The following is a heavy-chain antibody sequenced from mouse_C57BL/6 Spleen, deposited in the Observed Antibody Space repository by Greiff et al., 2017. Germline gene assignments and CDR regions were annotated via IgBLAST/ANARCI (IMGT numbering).Heavy chain of an antibody. Sequence: EVKLVESGEGLVKPGGSLKLSCAASGFTFSSYAMSWVRQTPEKRLEWVAYISSGGDYIDYADTVKGRFTISRDNARNTLYLQMSSLKSEDTAMYYCTRVSLLRSYYYAMDYWGQGTSVTVSS. V-gene: IGHV5-9-1*02. CDR1: GFTFSSYA. CDR3: TRVSLLRSYYYAMDY. D-gene: IGHD1-1*01. J-gene: IGHJ4*01. CDR2: ISSGGDYI.